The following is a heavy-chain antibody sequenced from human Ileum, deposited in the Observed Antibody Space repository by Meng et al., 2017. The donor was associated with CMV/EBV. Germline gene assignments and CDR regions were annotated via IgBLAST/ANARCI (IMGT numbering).Heavy chain of an antibody. CDR2: INPNSGGT. Sequence: GYYMPWVRQAPGPGLEWMGWINPNSGGTNYAQKFQGRVTMTRDTSISTAYMELSRLRSDDTAVYYCARDLPQLGYCSSTSCYNWFDPWGQGTLVTVSS. CDR3: ARDLPQLGYCSSTSCYNWFDP. CDR1: GYY. J-gene: IGHJ5*02. D-gene: IGHD2-2*01. V-gene: IGHV1-2*02.